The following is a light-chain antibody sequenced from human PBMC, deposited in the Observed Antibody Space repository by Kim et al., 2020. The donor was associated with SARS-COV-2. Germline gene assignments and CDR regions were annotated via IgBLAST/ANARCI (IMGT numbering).Light chain of an antibody. Sequence: QSVLTQPPSASGTPGQRVTISCSGSSSNIGSNTVNWYQRLPGTAPKLLIYSNDERPSGVPDRFSGSKSDTSASLAISGLQSEDEADYYCAAWDDSLSAWVFGGGTQLTVL. CDR1: SSNIGSNT. CDR3: AAWDDSLSAWV. J-gene: IGLJ3*02. CDR2: SND. V-gene: IGLV1-44*01.